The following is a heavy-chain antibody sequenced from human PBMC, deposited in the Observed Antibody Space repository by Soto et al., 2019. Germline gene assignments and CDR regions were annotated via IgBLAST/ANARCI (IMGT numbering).Heavy chain of an antibody. CDR1: GFTFGSRA. Sequence: EVEVLESGGGLVQPGGSLRLSCAASGFTFGSRAMSWVRQAPGEGLEWVSTITDTGGDTKYADSVRGRFTMSRDNSKKTLYLQMNSLRVEDSALYYCARGSTDSYPGSRIFDFWGRGTLVTVSS. D-gene: IGHD3-10*01. CDR3: ARGSTDSYPGSRIFDF. V-gene: IGHV3-23*01. CDR2: ITDTGGDT. J-gene: IGHJ4*02.